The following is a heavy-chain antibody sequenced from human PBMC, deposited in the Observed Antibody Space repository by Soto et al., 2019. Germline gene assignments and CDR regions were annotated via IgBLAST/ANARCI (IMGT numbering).Heavy chain of an antibody. CDR1: GSMLSDYY. CDR2: ISTASDT. J-gene: IGHJ6*02. Sequence: QVRLMQSGGGLVKPGGSLRISCAASGSMLSDYYMTWIRQTPGRGLEWVAYISTASDTTYADSVRGRFTVYRDNVKNSLFLQMNNLKVEDSAVYYCARGHYSMDVWGQGTTVTVS. V-gene: IGHV3-11*03. CDR3: ARGHYSMDV.